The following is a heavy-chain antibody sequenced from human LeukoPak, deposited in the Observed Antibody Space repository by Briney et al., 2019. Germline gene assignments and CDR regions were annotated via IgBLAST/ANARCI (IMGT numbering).Heavy chain of an antibody. Sequence: SQTLSLTCTVSGGSISSGDYYWSWIRQPPGKGLEWIGYIYYSGSTYYNPFLKSRVTISVDTSKNQFSLKLSSVTAADTAVYYCASGTGYWYFDLWGRGTLVTVSS. CDR3: ASGTGYWYFDL. CDR2: IYYSGST. CDR1: GGSISSGDYY. J-gene: IGHJ2*01. D-gene: IGHD1-14*01. V-gene: IGHV4-30-4*01.